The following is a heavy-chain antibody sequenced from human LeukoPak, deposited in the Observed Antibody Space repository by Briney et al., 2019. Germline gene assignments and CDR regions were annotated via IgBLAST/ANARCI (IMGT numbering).Heavy chain of an antibody. Sequence: GGSLRLSCAASGFTFSSYWMHWVRQAPGKGLVWVSRINPDGSNTDYADSVKGRFIISRDNPKNTLYLQMNSMRTEDTAVYFCVNHDYGDCYVGGGQGTLVTVSS. J-gene: IGHJ4*02. D-gene: IGHD4-17*01. CDR3: VNHDYGDCYVG. V-gene: IGHV3-74*01. CDR2: INPDGSNT. CDR1: GFTFSSYW.